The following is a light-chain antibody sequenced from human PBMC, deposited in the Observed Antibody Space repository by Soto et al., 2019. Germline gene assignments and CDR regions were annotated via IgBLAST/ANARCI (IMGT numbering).Light chain of an antibody. CDR1: SSNIGNNY. CDR2: DNN. J-gene: IGLJ2*01. V-gene: IGLV1-51*01. CDR3: ATLDGSLPGEV. Sequence: QSVLTQSPSVSAAPGQKVTISCSGSSSNIGNNYVSWYQQLPGTAPKLLIYDNNKRPSVIPDRFSGSKSGTSGTLDITGLRTGDEADYYCATLDGSLPGEVFGGGTKLTVL.